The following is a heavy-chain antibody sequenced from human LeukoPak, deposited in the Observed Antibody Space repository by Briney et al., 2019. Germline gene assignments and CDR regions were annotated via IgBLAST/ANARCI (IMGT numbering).Heavy chain of an antibody. Sequence: GSLRLSCAASGFTFSNYAMTWVRQAPGKGLEWDSAISGGGGSTYYADSVKGRFTISRDNSKNTLYLQMNSLRAEDTAVYYCAKGDYYDSSGPWGYWGQGTLVTVSS. J-gene: IGHJ4*02. CDR1: GFTFSNYA. CDR2: ISGGGGST. V-gene: IGHV3-23*01. D-gene: IGHD3-22*01. CDR3: AKGDYYDSSGPWGY.